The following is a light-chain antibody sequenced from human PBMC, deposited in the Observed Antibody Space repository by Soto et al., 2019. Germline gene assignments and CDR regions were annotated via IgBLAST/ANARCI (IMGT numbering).Light chain of an antibody. CDR2: DVR. CDR1: NSDLGDHNY. J-gene: IGLJ1*01. Sequence: QSALTQPRSVSGSPGQSVTISCTGTNSDLGDHNYVSWYQQHPGKAPKLLIYDVRRRPSGVPDRFSGSQSGNTASLTISGLQAEDEADYYCSSYTNINTRACVFGTGTKLTVL. V-gene: IGLV2-11*01. CDR3: SSYTNINTRACV.